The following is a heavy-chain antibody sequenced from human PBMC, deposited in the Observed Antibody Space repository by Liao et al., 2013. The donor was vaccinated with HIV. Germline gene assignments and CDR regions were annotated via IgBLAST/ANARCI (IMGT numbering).Heavy chain of an antibody. CDR2: IYHSGSP. D-gene: IGHD3-22*01. CDR3: ARAVSSDNYHDAFDV. Sequence: QVQLQESGSGLVRPSQTLSLTCAVSGDSIIYGGYSWSWIRQPPGKGLEWIGYIYHSGSPYYNPSLKSRVTMSVDRSRNQFSLSLRSVTAADTAVYYCARAVSSDNYHDAFDVWGQGTLVTVSS. CDR1: GDSIIYGGYS. J-gene: IGHJ3*01. V-gene: IGHV4-30-2*01.